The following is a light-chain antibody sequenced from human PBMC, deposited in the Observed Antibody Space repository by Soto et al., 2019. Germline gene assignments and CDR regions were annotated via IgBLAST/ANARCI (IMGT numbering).Light chain of an antibody. Sequence: QSALTQPASVSGSPGQSITISCTGTSSDVGGYNYVSWYQQHPGKAPRLMIYDVSSRPSGVSNRFSGSKSDNTASLTISGLQAEDEADYYCNSYTSGSTPVVFGGGTKVTVL. CDR3: NSYTSGSTPVV. CDR1: SSDVGGYNY. V-gene: IGLV2-14*01. J-gene: IGLJ2*01. CDR2: DVS.